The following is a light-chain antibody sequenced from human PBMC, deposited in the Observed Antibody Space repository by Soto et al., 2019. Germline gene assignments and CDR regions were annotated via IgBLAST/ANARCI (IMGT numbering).Light chain of an antibody. J-gene: IGLJ2*01. CDR1: SSDVGGYNY. CDR2: DVS. Sequence: QSVLTQPRSVSGSPGQSVTISCTGTSSDVGGYNYVSWYQQHPGKAPKVMIYDVSKRPSGVPDRFSGSKSDNTASLTISGLQAEDEAEYYCCSYAGSYTLVFGGGTKVTVL. CDR3: CSYAGSYTLV. V-gene: IGLV2-11*01.